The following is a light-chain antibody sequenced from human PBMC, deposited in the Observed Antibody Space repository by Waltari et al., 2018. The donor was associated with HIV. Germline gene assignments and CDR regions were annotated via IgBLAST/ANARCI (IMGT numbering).Light chain of an antibody. CDR3: NCRDSSGLYV. CDR2: GND. Sequence: SSELTQDPAVSMALGQTVRITCQGDSLRNYYASWYQQKPGQAPVLVISGNDNRPSGIPDRFSGSSSGNTASLTITGAQAEDEADYYCNCRDSSGLYVFGTGTKVTVL. V-gene: IGLV3-19*01. J-gene: IGLJ1*01. CDR1: SLRNYY.